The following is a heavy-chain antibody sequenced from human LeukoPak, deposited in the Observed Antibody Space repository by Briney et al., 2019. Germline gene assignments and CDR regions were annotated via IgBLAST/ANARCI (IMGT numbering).Heavy chain of an antibody. D-gene: IGHD6-13*01. CDR2: VNPNSGDT. CDR3: ARGLAAAGSGN. J-gene: IGHJ4*02. V-gene: IGHV1-2*02. CDR1: GYTFTGYY. Sequence: ASVKVSCKASGYTFTGYYLHWVRQAPGQGLEWMGCVNPNSGDTNYAQKFQGSVTMTRDTSISTVYMELSRLRSDDTAVYYCARGLAAAGSGNWGQGTLVTVSS.